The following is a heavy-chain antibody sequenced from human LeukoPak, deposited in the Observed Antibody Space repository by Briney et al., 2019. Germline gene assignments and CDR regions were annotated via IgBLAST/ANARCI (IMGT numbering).Heavy chain of an antibody. J-gene: IGHJ4*02. V-gene: IGHV4-31*03. D-gene: IGHD2-15*01. CDR2: IYFTGIT. CDR1: GGSISSGGYS. Sequence: PSQTLSLTCTVSGGSISSGGYSWSWIRQFPGKGLEWIGYIYFTGITYYNPSLKSRATFSVDTSENEFSLSLRSVTAADTAVYYCARECCSGGSCYGTVGIDHWGQGTLVTVSS. CDR3: ARECCSGGSCYGTVGIDH.